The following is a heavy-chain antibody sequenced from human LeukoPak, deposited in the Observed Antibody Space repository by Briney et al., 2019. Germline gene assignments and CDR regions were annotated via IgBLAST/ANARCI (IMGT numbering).Heavy chain of an antibody. V-gene: IGHV1-69*05. CDR2: IIPIFGTA. Sequence: SVKVSCKVSGYTLTELSMHWVRQAPGQGLEWMGRIIPIFGTANYAQKFQGRVTITTDESTSTAYMELSSLRSEDTAVYYCARDRFGTTAQGNWGQGTLVTVSS. J-gene: IGHJ4*02. CDR1: GYTLTELS. D-gene: IGHD3-10*01. CDR3: ARDRFGTTAQGN.